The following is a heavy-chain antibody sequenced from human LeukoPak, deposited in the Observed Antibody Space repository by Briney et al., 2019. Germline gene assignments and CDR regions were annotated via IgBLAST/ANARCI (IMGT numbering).Heavy chain of an antibody. CDR2: IYYSGTT. D-gene: IGHD6-6*01. CDR3: ARHVGDSSSSYYYYYMDV. CDR1: GGSISGSSYY. V-gene: IGHV4-39*01. Sequence: SETLSLTCTVSGGSISGSSYYWGWIRQPPGKGLEWIGSIYYSGTTYYNPSLKSRVTISVDTSKNHFSLKLSSVTAADTAVYYCARHVGDSSSSYYYYYMDVWGKGTTVTVSS. J-gene: IGHJ6*03.